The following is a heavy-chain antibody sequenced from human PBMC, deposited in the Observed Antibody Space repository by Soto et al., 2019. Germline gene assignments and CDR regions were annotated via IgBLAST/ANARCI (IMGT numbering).Heavy chain of an antibody. Sequence: QVQLVQSGAEVKKPGSSVKVSCEASGGTFSIDTISWVRQAPGQGLEWMGGSANSAQKFQGRLTVTADESTSTVYWQLSSLTSEDTAVYYCARAGPPDIAWFDPWGQGTLVSGSS. J-gene: IGHJ5*02. CDR3: ARAGPPDIAWFDP. CDR2: SA. D-gene: IGHD2-15*01. CDR1: GGTFSIDT. V-gene: IGHV1-69*01.